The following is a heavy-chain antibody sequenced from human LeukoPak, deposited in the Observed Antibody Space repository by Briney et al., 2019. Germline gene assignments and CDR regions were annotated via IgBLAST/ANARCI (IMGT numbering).Heavy chain of an antibody. J-gene: IGHJ4*02. CDR2: INHSGST. CDR3: ARAGY. CDR1: GGSFSGYY. Sequence: SETLSLTCGVYGGSFSGYYWSWIRQPPGKGLEWIGEINHSGSTNYNPSLKSRVTISVDTSKNQFSLKLSSVTAADTAVYYCARAGYWGQGTLVTVSS. V-gene: IGHV4-34*01.